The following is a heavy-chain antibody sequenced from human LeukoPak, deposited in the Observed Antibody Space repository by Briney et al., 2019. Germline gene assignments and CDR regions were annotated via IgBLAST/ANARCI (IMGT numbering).Heavy chain of an antibody. CDR3: ARVTPPSNYYDSSGYIFDY. J-gene: IGHJ4*02. D-gene: IGHD3-22*01. CDR1: GGTFSSYA. Sequence: SVKVSCKASGGTFSSYAISWVRQAPGQGLEWMGGIIPIFGTANYAQDFQGRVTITTDESTSTAYMELSSLRSEDTAVYYCARVTPPSNYYDSSGYIFDYWGQGTLVTVSS. CDR2: IIPIFGTA. V-gene: IGHV1-69*05.